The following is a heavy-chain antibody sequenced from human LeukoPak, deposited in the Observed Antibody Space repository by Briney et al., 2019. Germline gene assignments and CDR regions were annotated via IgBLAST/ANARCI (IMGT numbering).Heavy chain of an antibody. CDR2: INHSGST. CDR3: ARGGFIVVVVAANRFFDY. Sequence: PSETLSLTCAVYGGSFSGYYWSWLRQPPGKGLEWIGEINHSGSTNYNPSLKSRVTISVDTSKNQFSLKLSSVTAADTAVYYCARGGFIVVVVAANRFFDYWGQGTLVTVSS. D-gene: IGHD2-15*01. J-gene: IGHJ4*02. V-gene: IGHV4-34*01. CDR1: GGSFSGYY.